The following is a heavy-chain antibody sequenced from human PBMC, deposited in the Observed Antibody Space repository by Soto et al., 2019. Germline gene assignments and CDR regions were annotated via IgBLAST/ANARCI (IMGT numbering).Heavy chain of an antibody. D-gene: IGHD1-26*01. Sequence: EVQLVESGGGSVQPGGSLRLSCEASGFSLGTYFMAWVRQTPGKGLVLVAHDNGDGSKPRYADSVRGRFTMSRDNAKNTLYLQMNIQRNEDTGMYYFAREHWDSLDVLGQGTTFTVSS. J-gene: IGHJ6*02. CDR2: DNGDGSKP. V-gene: IGHV3-74*01. CDR3: AREHWDSLDV. CDR1: GFSLGTYF.